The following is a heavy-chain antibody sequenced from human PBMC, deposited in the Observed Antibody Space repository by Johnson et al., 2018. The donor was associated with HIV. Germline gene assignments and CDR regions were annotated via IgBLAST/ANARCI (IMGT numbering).Heavy chain of an antibody. CDR1: GFSFSRYG. CDR3: ARAVGVWGDQLGFDI. Sequence: QVQLVESGGGVVQPGRSLRLSCAASGFSFSRYGMHWVRQAPGKGLQWVAVIWFDGNNKYYTESVKGRFTISRDNSKNTLYLQMNSLRAGDTAVYYCARAVGVWGDQLGFDIWGQGTMVTVSS. D-gene: IGHD3-16*01. J-gene: IGHJ3*02. V-gene: IGHV3-33*01. CDR2: IWFDGNNK.